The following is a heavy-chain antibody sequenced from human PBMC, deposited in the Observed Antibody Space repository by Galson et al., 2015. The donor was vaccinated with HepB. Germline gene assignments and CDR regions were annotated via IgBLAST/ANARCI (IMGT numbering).Heavy chain of an antibody. CDR1: GFTVSSNY. D-gene: IGHD3-10*01. CDR3: ARDSWAYRSGSYLFFYGMDV. J-gene: IGHJ6*02. CDR2: ISGGGTT. Sequence: SLRLSCAASGFTVSSNYLSWVRQAPGKGLEWVSVISGGGTTFYADSVRGRFIISRHNSNNTVYLEMNSLRPEDTAIYYCARDSWAYRSGSYLFFYGMDVWGQGTTVTVSS. V-gene: IGHV3-53*04.